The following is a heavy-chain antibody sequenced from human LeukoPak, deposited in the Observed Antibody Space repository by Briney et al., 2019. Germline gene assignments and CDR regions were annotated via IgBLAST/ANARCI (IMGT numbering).Heavy chain of an antibody. Sequence: SETLSLTCTVSGGSISSGGYYWSWIRQHPGKGLEWIGYIYYSGSTYYNPSLKSRVTISVDTSKNQFSLKLSSVTAADTAVYYCARGVLPASGWFDYWGQGTLVTVSS. V-gene: IGHV4-31*03. CDR2: IYYSGST. J-gene: IGHJ4*02. CDR1: GGSISSGGYY. D-gene: IGHD6-19*01. CDR3: ARGVLPASGWFDY.